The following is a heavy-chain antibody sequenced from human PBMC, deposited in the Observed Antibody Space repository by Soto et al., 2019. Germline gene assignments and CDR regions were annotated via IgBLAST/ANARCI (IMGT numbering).Heavy chain of an antibody. J-gene: IGHJ6*02. Sequence: AVKVSCKASGGTFSSYAISWVRQAPGQGLEWMGGIIPIFGTANYAQKFQGRVTITADESTSTAYMELSSLRSEDTAVYYCAKYSSSWYGNYYYGMDVWGQGTTVTVSS. D-gene: IGHD6-13*01. CDR3: AKYSSSWYGNYYYGMDV. V-gene: IGHV1-69*13. CDR1: GGTFSSYA. CDR2: IIPIFGTA.